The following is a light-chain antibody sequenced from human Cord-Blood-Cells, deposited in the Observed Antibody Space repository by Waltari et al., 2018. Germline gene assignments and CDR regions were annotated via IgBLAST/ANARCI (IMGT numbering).Light chain of an antibody. J-gene: IGLJ3*02. CDR3: CSYAGSSAFWV. CDR1: SSDVGGYNF. CDR2: EGS. Sequence: QSALTQPASVSGSPGQSVTISCTGTSSDVGGYNFVSWYQQHPGKAPKLLNYEGSKRPLGVSDRFSGSKAGNTGYPTIPGLQGEDEDDEYCCSYAGSSAFWVFGGGTKLTVL. V-gene: IGLV2-23*03.